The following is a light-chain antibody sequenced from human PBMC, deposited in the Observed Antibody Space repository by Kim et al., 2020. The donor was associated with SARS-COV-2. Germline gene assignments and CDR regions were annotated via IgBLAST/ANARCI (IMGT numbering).Light chain of an antibody. CDR2: YDD. V-gene: IGLV1-36*01. CDR3: AGWDDSLKGVV. J-gene: IGLJ2*01. Sequence: RQRFIISCSGSSSNIGNNPVYWYQQFPGKAPKLLIYYDDLLASGVSDRFSGSKSGASASLAISGLQSEDEADYYCAGWDDSLKGVVFGGGTQLTVL. CDR1: SSNIGNNP.